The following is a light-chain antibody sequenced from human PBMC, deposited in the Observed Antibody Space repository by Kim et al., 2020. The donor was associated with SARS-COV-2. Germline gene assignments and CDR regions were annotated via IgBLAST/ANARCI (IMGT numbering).Light chain of an antibody. Sequence: TVTISCTRSSGSVASNYVQWYQQRPGSAPTPVIYEDNQRPSGVPDRFSGSIDSSSNSASLTISGLKAEDEADYYCQSYDSSSHWVFGGGTQLTVL. CDR3: QSYDSSSHWV. V-gene: IGLV6-57*03. CDR1: SGSVASNY. J-gene: IGLJ3*02. CDR2: EDN.